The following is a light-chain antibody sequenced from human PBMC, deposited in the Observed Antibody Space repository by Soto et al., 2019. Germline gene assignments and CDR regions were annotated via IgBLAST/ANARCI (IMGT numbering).Light chain of an antibody. CDR2: DAS. CDR3: HQRSNWPLT. V-gene: IGKV3-11*01. J-gene: IGKJ4*01. CDR1: QSVNNY. Sequence: EIVLTQSPATLSLSPGERATLSCRASQSVNNYVAWYQQKPGQAPRLLIYDASSRPTDIPARFSGSGSGTDITLTISSLAPEDFATYYCHQRSNWPLTFGVGTKVEIK.